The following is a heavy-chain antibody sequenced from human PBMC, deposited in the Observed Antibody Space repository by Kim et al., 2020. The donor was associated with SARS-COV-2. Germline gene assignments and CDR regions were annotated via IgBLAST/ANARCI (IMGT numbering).Heavy chain of an antibody. D-gene: IGHD6-19*01. CDR3: ARGPSRFNSGWYSVNYYYYGMDV. J-gene: IGHJ6*02. Sequence: ASVKVSCKASGYTFTGYYMHWVRQAPGQGLEWMGWINPNSGGTNYAQKFQGWVTMTRDTSISTAYMELSRLRSDDTAVYYCARGPSRFNSGWYSVNYYYYGMDVWGQGTTVTVSS. V-gene: IGHV1-2*04. CDR2: INPNSGGT. CDR1: GYTFTGYY.